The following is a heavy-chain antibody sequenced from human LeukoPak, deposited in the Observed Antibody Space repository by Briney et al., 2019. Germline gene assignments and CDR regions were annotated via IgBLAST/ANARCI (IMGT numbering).Heavy chain of an antibody. D-gene: IGHD4-23*01. CDR1: GFTFSSYA. CDR2: ISGSGGST. Sequence: GGSLRLSCAASGFTFSSYAMSWVRQAPGKGLEWVSAISGSGGSTYYADSVKGRFTISRDNSKNTLYLQMNSLRAEDTAVYYCAKDLGSTVVTPVGFDYWGQGTRVTVSS. CDR3: AKDLGSTVVTPVGFDY. V-gene: IGHV3-23*01. J-gene: IGHJ4*02.